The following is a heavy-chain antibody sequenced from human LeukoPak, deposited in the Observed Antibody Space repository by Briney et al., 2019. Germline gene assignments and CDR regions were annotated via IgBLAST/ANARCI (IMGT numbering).Heavy chain of an antibody. CDR1: GFTFSTCG. V-gene: IGHV3-30*02. CDR3: AKGEGDWVPDY. J-gene: IGHJ4*02. Sequence: GGSLRLSCAASGFTFSTCGMHWFRQAPGKGLEWVAFIRYDASNEYYVESVKGRFTISRDNSKNTLFLQMNSLRAEDTAVYYCAKGEGDWVPDYWGQGNLVTVSS. D-gene: IGHD2-21*01. CDR2: IRYDASNE.